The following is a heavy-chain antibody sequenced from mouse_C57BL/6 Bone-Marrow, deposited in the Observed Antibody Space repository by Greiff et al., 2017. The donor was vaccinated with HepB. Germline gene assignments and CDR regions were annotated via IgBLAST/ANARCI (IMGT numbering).Heavy chain of an antibody. Sequence: EVQLQQSGPVLVKPGASVKMSCKASGYTFTDYYMNWVKQSHGKSLEWIGVINPYNGGTSYNQKFKGKATLTVDKSSSTAYMELNSLTSEDSAVYYCARMVGLRRLDYWGQGTTLTVSS. V-gene: IGHV1-19*01. CDR3: ARMVGLRRLDY. CDR2: INPYNGGT. D-gene: IGHD2-2*01. CDR1: GYTFTDYY. J-gene: IGHJ2*01.